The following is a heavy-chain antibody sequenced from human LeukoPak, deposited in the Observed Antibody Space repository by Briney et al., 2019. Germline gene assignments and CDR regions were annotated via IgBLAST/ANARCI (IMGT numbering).Heavy chain of an antibody. CDR1: GGTFSSYA. CDR3: ASRMGVDSSSWYGAFDI. D-gene: IGHD6-13*01. Sequence: SVKVSCKASGGTFSSYAISWVRQAPGQGLEWMGGIIPIFGTANYAQKFQGRVTITADKSTSTAYMELSSLRSEDTAVYYCASRMGVDSSSWYGAFDIWGQGTMVTASS. J-gene: IGHJ3*02. V-gene: IGHV1-69*06. CDR2: IIPIFGTA.